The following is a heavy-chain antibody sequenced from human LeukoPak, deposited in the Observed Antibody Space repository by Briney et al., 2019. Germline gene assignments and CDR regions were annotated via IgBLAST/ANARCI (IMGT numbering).Heavy chain of an antibody. Sequence: SVKVPCKASGGTFSSYAISWVRQAPGQGLEWMGRIIPILGIANYAQKFQGRVTITADKSTSTAYMELSSLRSEDTAVYYCARHRLDHGAFDIWGQGTMVTVSS. CDR1: GGTFSSYA. V-gene: IGHV1-69*04. CDR2: IIPILGIA. D-gene: IGHD3/OR15-3a*01. J-gene: IGHJ3*02. CDR3: ARHRLDHGAFDI.